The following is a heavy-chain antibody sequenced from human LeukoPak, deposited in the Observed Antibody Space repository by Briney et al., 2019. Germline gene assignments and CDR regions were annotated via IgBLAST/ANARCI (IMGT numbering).Heavy chain of an antibody. J-gene: IGHJ6*03. Sequence: PSETLSLTCTVSGGSISSSSYYWGWIRQPPGKGLEWIGSLYYSGSTYYNPSLKSRVTISVDTSKNHFSLRLRSVTAADTAVFYCAYSPPYFYYMDVWGKGTTVTVSS. CDR1: GGSISSSSYY. V-gene: IGHV4-39*02. CDR3: AYSPPYFYYMDV. D-gene: IGHD2-15*01. CDR2: LYYSGST.